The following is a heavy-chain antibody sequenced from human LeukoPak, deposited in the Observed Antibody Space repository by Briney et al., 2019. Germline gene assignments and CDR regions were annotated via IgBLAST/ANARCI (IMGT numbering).Heavy chain of an antibody. CDR3: ASGYGGAGLFDY. V-gene: IGHV1-8*01. J-gene: IGHJ4*02. CDR1: GYTFTSND. CDR2: MNPNSGNT. Sequence: ASVKVSCKASGYTFTSNDINWVRQATGQGLEWMGWMNPNSGNTGYAQKFQGRVTMTRNTSISTAYMELSSLRSEDTAVYYCASGYGGAGLFDYWGQGTLVTVSS. D-gene: IGHD4-23*01.